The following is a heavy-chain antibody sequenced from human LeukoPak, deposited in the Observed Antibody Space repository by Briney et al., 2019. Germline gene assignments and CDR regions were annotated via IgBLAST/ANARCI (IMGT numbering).Heavy chain of an antibody. V-gene: IGHV3-23*01. Sequence: GGSLRLSCAASGFTFSSYAMSWVRQAPGEGLEWVSGISGSGDNTYYADSVKGRFTISRDNSKNTLYLQMNSLRAEDTAVYYCAKESSGWPFDYWGQGTLVTVSS. CDR2: ISGSGDNT. J-gene: IGHJ4*02. D-gene: IGHD6-19*01. CDR1: GFTFSSYA. CDR3: AKESSGWPFDY.